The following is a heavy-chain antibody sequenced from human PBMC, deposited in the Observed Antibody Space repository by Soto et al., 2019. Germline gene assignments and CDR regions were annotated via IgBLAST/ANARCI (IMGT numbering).Heavy chain of an antibody. CDR3: ATSYDSGFDP. V-gene: IGHV1-18*04. Sequence: ASVKVSCKASGYSFSTYDISWLRQAPGQGPEWMGRISPKNGNTNYAQNFQDRVTMTADTSSSTAYMELRGLRSDDTAKYYCATSYDSGFDPWRELPLVTV. CDR2: ISPKNGNT. D-gene: IGHD3-3*01. J-gene: IGHJ5*02. CDR1: GYSFSTYD.